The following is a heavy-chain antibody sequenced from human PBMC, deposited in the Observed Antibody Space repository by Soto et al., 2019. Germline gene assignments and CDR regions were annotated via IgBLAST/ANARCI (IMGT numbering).Heavy chain of an antibody. V-gene: IGHV4-30-4*01. J-gene: IGHJ1*01. CDR2: MHYSGST. CDR3: ARDSGSGSF. D-gene: IGHD1-26*01. CDR1: GGSVSNGDYY. Sequence: QVQLQESGPGLVKPSQTLSLTCTVSGGSVSNGDYYWSWIRQPPGKGLEWIGNMHYSGSTGYNPSIKSRVTMSVDTSKNQSSLKLSSVTPADTAVYYCARDSGSGSFWGQGTLVTVSS.